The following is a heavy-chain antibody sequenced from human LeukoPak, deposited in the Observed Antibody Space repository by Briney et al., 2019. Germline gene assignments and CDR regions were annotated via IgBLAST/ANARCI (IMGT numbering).Heavy chain of an antibody. J-gene: IGHJ4*02. CDR1: GFTFSSYA. CDR2: ISYDGSNK. Sequence: GGSLRLSCAASGFTFSSYAMHWVRQAPGKGLEWVAVISYDGSNKYYADSVKGRFTISRDNSKNTLYLQMNSLRAEDTAVYYCASGQAYWGQGTLVTVSS. CDR3: ASGQAY. V-gene: IGHV3-30*14.